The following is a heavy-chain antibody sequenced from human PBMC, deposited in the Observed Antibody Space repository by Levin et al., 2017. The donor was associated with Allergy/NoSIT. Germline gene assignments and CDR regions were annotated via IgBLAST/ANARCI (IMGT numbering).Heavy chain of an antibody. CDR3: ARVFRGYDYALSY. V-gene: IGHV1-2*02. Sequence: ASVKVSCKASGYTFTGYYLFWVRQAPGQGLEWMGWINPDSGGTNYAQKFQGRVTMTRDTSISTAYMELSRLRSDDTAVYYCARVFRGYDYALSYWGQGTLVTVSS. J-gene: IGHJ4*02. CDR2: INPDSGGT. D-gene: IGHD5-12*01. CDR1: GYTFTGYY.